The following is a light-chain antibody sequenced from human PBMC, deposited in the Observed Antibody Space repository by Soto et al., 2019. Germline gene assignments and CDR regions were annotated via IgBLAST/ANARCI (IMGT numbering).Light chain of an antibody. V-gene: IGLV2-14*03. J-gene: IGLJ1*01. CDR2: DVS. Sequence: QSVLTQPASVSGAPGQSIAISCTGTSSDVGGYNYVSWYQHHPGKAPKLMVYDVSNRPSGVSNRFSGSKSGNTASLTISVLHAEDEADYYCSSYTSSSTYVFGTGTKVTVL. CDR3: SSYTSSSTYV. CDR1: SSDVGGYNY.